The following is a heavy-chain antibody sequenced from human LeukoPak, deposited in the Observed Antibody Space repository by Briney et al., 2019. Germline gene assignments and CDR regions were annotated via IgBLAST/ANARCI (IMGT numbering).Heavy chain of an antibody. CDR1: GGSISSSNW. CDR3: ARDSYYGSGSFDY. V-gene: IGHV4-4*02. Sequence: PSGTLSLTCAVSGGSISSSNWWSWVRQPPGKGLEWIGEIYHSGSTNYNPSLKSRVTISVDKSKNQFSLKLSSVTAADTAVYYCARDSYYGSGSFDYWGQGTLVTVSS. J-gene: IGHJ4*02. CDR2: IYHSGST. D-gene: IGHD3-10*01.